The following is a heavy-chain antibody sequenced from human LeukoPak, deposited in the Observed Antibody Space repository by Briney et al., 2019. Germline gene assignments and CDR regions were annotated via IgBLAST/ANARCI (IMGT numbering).Heavy chain of an antibody. CDR1: GFSFSGYW. D-gene: IGHD2-15*01. J-gene: IGHJ5*02. V-gene: IGHV3-7*01. Sequence: GGSLRLSCAASGFSFSGYWMTWVRQAPGKGLEWVATMNQDGSEKYYVDSVKGRFTIARDNAQNSLYLQMISLRAEDTAVYYCVRYDHILVVLGSIRLDTWGQGTLVTVSS. CDR3: VRYDHILVVLGSIRLDT. CDR2: MNQDGSEK.